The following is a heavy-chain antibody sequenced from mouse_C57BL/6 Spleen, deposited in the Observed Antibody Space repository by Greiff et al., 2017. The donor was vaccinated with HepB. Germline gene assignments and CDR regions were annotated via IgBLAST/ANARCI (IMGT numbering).Heavy chain of an antibody. CDR1: GFNIKDYY. CDR3: TTPPLLWYHYYAMDY. CDR2: IDPEDGDT. V-gene: IGHV14-1*01. J-gene: IGHJ4*01. D-gene: IGHD2-1*01. Sequence: VQLKQSGAELVRPGASVKLSCTASGFNIKDYYMHWVKQRPEQGLEWIGRIDPEDGDTEYAPKFQGKATMTADTSSNTAYLQLSSLTSEDTAVYYCTTPPLLWYHYYAMDYWGQGTSVTVSS.